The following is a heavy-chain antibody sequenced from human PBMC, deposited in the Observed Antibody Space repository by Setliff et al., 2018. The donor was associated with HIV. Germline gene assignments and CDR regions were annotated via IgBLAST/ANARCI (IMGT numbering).Heavy chain of an antibody. CDR2: IYGGGST. D-gene: IGHD1-1*01. CDR3: ARSPGMFDY. J-gene: IGHJ4*02. Sequence: LRLSCAVSEVIVSNNYMSWVRQAPGKGLEWVSVIYGGGSTDHADSVKGRFTISRDNSKNTVYLQMTSLRAEDTAVYYSARSPGMFDYWGQGTPVTVSS. CDR1: EVIVSNNY. V-gene: IGHV3-53*01.